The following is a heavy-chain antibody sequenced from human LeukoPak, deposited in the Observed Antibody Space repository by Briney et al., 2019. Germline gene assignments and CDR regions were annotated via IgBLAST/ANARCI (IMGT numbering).Heavy chain of an antibody. CDR3: ARDAESYDLWSGYSFDI. D-gene: IGHD3-3*01. Sequence: SETLSLTCTVSGGSISSSSYYWGWIRQPPGKGLEWIGSIYYSGSTYYNPSRKSRVTMSVDTSNNQFSLKLSSVTAADTAVYYCARDAESYDLWSGYSFDIWGQGTMVTVSS. CDR1: GGSISSSSYY. CDR2: IYYSGST. J-gene: IGHJ3*02. V-gene: IGHV4-39*07.